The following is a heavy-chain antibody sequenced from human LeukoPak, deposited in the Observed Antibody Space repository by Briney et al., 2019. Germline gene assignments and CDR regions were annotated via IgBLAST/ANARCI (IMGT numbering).Heavy chain of an antibody. CDR3: ARTDILTGYYRTSDY. CDR2: IYYSGST. D-gene: IGHD3-9*01. V-gene: IGHV4-31*03. CDR1: GGSISSGGYY. Sequence: SQTLSLTCTVSGGSISSGGYYWSWIRQHPGKGLEWIGYIYYSGSTYYNPSLKSRVTISVDTSKNQFSLKLSSVTAADTAVYYCARTDILTGYYRTSDYWAREPWSPSPQ. J-gene: IGHJ4*02.